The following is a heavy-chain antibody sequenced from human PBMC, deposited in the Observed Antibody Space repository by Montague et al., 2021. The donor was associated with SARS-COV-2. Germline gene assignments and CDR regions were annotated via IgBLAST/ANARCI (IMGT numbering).Heavy chain of an antibody. CDR3: ARDTSSTDRGVTTYYTYYGMDV. J-gene: IGHJ6*02. Sequence: SLRLSCAASGFTFSYYGMNWVRQAPGKGLEWVSSISGRSDYRYYADSLKGRITISRDNSKNSLYLQMNSLRAEDAAVYYCARDTSSTDRGVTTYYTYYGMDVWGQGTAVTVSS. CDR1: GFTFSYYG. CDR2: ISGRSDYR. D-gene: IGHD3-10*01. V-gene: IGHV3-21*01.